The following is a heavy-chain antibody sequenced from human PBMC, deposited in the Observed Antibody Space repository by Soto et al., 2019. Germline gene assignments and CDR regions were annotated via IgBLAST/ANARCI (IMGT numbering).Heavy chain of an antibody. CDR2: MYNTGST. CDR3: ARDLWGYCGTDCYPLDV. Sequence: PSETLSLTCTVSGGSISGYYWSWIRQPPGKGLEWIGYMYNTGSTVYNPSLKSRVTISVDTSKNQFSLKMNSVNAADMAVYNYARDLWGYCGTDCYPLDVWGQGTTVTVS. CDR1: GGSISGYY. D-gene: IGHD2-21*02. V-gene: IGHV4-59*01. J-gene: IGHJ6*02.